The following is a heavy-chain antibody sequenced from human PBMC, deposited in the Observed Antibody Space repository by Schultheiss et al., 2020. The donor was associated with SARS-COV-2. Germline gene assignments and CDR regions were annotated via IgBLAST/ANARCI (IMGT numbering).Heavy chain of an antibody. CDR3: ARTGAGSYWPRVNWFDP. D-gene: IGHD6-19*01. CDR2: IYYSGSI. V-gene: IGHV4-39*07. CDR1: GGSISSSSYY. J-gene: IGHJ5*02. Sequence: SETLSLTCTVSGGSISSSSYYWGWIRQPPGKGLEWIGSIYYSGSIYYNPSLKSRVTISVDTSKNQFSLKLSSVTAADTAVYYCARTGAGSYWPRVNWFDPWGQGTLVTVSS.